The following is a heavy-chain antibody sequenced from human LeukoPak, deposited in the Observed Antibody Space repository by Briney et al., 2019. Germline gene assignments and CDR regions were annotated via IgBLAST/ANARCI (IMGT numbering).Heavy chain of an antibody. D-gene: IGHD5-24*01. Sequence: SVKVSCKASGGTFISYAISWVRQAPGQGLEWMGGIIPIFGTANYAQKFQGRVTITADESTSTAYMELSSLRSEDTAVYYCARASRMATIVSPYYYYGMDVWGQGTTVTVSS. CDR2: IIPIFGTA. V-gene: IGHV1-69*01. CDR3: ARASRMATIVSPYYYYGMDV. J-gene: IGHJ6*02. CDR1: GGTFISYA.